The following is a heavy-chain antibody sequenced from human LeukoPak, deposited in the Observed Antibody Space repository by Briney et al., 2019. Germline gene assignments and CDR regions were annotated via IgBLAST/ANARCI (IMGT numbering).Heavy chain of an antibody. V-gene: IGHV4-59*01. CDR2: IYYSGST. D-gene: IGHD6-6*01. J-gene: IGHJ6*03. Sequence: SETLSLTCTVSGGSISSYYWSWIRQPPRKGLEWIGYIYYSGSTNYNPSLKSRVTISVDTSKSQFSLKLSSVTAADTAVYYCARVVPTHYYYYYMDVWGKGTTVTVSS. CDR3: ARVVPTHYYYYYMDV. CDR1: GGSISSYY.